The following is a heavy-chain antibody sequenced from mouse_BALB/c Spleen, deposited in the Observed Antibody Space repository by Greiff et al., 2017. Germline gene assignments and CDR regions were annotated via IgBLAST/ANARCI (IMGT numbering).Heavy chain of an antibody. V-gene: IGHV5-4*02. CDR3: ARGGKGHYFDY. J-gene: IGHJ2*01. CDR1: GFTFSDYY. CDR2: ISDGGSYT. Sequence: EVKVVESGGGLVKPGGSLKLSCAASGFTFSDYYMYWVRQTPEKRLEWVATISDGGSYTYYPDSVKGRFTISRDNAKNNLYLQMSSLKSEDTAMYYCARGGKGHYFDYWGQGTTLTVSS.